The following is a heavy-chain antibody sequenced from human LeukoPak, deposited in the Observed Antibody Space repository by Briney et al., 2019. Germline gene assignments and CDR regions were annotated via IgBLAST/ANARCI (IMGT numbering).Heavy chain of an antibody. CDR2: IYTSGST. D-gene: IGHD2-2*01. J-gene: IGHJ4*02. Sequence: PSETLSLTCTVSGGSVGGYYWSWIRQPAGKGLEWIGRIYTSGSTNYNPSLKSRVTMSVDTSKNQFSLKLSSVTAADTAVYYCARDSPAGDSYYFDYWGQGTLVTVSS. V-gene: IGHV4-4*07. CDR1: GGSVGGYY. CDR3: ARDSPAGDSYYFDY.